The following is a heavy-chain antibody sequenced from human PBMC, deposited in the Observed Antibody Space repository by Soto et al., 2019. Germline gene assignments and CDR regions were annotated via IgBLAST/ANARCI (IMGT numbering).Heavy chain of an antibody. D-gene: IGHD1-26*01. CDR3: AKDLGGATRRGGMDV. Sequence: PGGSLRLSCTASGFTFSSYAMSWVRQAPGKGLEWVSAISGSGGSTYYADSVKGRFTISRDNSKNTLYLQMNSLRAEDTAVYYCAKDLGGATRRGGMDVWGQGTTVTVSS. V-gene: IGHV3-23*01. CDR1: GFTFSSYA. CDR2: ISGSGGST. J-gene: IGHJ6*02.